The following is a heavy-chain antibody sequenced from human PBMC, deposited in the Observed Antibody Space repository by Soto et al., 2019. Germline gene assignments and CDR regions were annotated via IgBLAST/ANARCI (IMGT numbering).Heavy chain of an antibody. CDR2: ISGSGGST. D-gene: IGHD2-2*01. CDR1: GFTFSIYA. V-gene: IGHV3-23*01. J-gene: IGHJ5*02. CDR3: AKDFEVVPANWFDP. Sequence: GGSLRLSCAASGFTFSIYAMSWVRQAPGKGLEWVSAISGSGGSTYYADSVKGRFTISRDNSKNTLYLQMNSLRAEDTAVYYCAKDFEVVPANWFDPWGQGTLVTVSS.